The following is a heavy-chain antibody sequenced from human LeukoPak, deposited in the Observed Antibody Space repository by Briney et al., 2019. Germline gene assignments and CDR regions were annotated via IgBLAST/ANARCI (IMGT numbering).Heavy chain of an antibody. V-gene: IGHV3-48*04. D-gene: IGHD6-13*01. CDR2: ISSSSSTI. CDR1: GFTFSSYS. CDR3: ARDPTAAGYY. J-gene: IGHJ4*02. Sequence: GGSLRLSCAASGFTFSSYSMNWVRQAPGKGLEWVSYISSSSSTIYYADSVKGRFTISRDNAKNSLYLQMNSLRAEDTAVYYCARDPTAAGYYWGQGNLVTVSS.